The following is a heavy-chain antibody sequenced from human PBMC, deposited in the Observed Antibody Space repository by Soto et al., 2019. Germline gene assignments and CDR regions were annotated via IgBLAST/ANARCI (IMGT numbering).Heavy chain of an antibody. CDR3: ENGDTTDPLEH. D-gene: IGHD4-17*01. CDR1: GFTFSRYG. V-gene: IGHV3-33*01. CDR2: IWYDGSKK. J-gene: IGHJ1*01. Sequence: QVQLVESGGGVVQPGRSLRLSCAASGFTFSRYGMHWVRQAPGKGPEWVAVIWYDGSKKYYADSVKGRFTISRDNSKKTLYVQMNSLKVEDTAVYYCENGDTTDPLEHWGQGTLVTVSS.